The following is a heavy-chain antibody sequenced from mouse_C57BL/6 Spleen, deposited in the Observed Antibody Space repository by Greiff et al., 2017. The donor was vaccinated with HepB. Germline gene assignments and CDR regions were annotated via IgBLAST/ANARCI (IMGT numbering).Heavy chain of an antibody. Sequence: QVQLKESGAELAKPGASVKLSCKASGYTFSSYWMHWVKQRPGQGLEWIGYINPSSGYTKYNQKFKVKATLTADKSSSTAYMQLSSLTYEDSAVYYCARWDYYGSSYDAMDYWGQGTSVTVSS. J-gene: IGHJ4*01. CDR1: GYTFSSYW. V-gene: IGHV1-7*01. CDR2: INPSSGYT. CDR3: ARWDYYGSSYDAMDY. D-gene: IGHD1-1*01.